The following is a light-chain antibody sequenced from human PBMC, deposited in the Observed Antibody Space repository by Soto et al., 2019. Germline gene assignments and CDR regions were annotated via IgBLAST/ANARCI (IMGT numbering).Light chain of an antibody. CDR2: NVN. J-gene: IGLJ3*02. Sequence: QSARTQPRSVSGSPGQSFSISCTGTSSDVGGYNLVSWYQQHPGKAPKLIIHNVNRRPSGVPDRFSGSKSGNTASLTISGLQAEDEADYHCFSYAGRLTVVFGGGTQLTVL. V-gene: IGLV2-11*01. CDR3: FSYAGRLTVV. CDR1: SSDVGGYNL.